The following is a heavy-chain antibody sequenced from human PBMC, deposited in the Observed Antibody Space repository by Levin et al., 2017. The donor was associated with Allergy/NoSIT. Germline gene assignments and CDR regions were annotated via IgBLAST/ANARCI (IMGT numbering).Heavy chain of an antibody. J-gene: IGHJ4*02. V-gene: IGHV3-11*01. Sequence: GESLKISCAASGFMFRDSYMTWIRQAPGKGLEWVADISGSGATRKYAGSVEGRFTISRDNGNDSVFLQMDSLRVDDTAIYYCARGHAGYFYWGQGTQVTVSS. D-gene: IGHD2/OR15-2a*01. CDR3: ARGHAGYFY. CDR2: ISGSGATR. CDR1: GFMFRDSY.